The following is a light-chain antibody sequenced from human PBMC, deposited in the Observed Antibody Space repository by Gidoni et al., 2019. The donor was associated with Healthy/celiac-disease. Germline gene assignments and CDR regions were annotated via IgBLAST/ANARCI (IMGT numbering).Light chain of an antibody. CDR3: QQRSNWSPTWT. CDR1: QSVSSY. CDR2: DAS. Sequence: ELVLPQSPATLSLSPGERATLSCRASQSVSSYLAWYQQKPGKAPRLLIYDASNRATGIPARFSGSGAGTDFTLTISSLEPEDFAVYDCQQRSNWSPTWTFGQGTKVEIK. V-gene: IGKV3-11*01. J-gene: IGKJ1*01.